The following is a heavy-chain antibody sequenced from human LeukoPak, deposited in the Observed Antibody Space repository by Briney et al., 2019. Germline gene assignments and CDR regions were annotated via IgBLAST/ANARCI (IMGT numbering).Heavy chain of an antibody. V-gene: IGHV3-9*01. CDR3: AKAETDIVLMVYAKGGDAFDI. CDR2: ISWNSGSI. Sequence: CRSLRLSCAASGFTFDDYAMHWVRQAPGKGLEWVSGISWNSGSIGYADSVKGRFTISRDNAKNSLYLQMNSLRAEDTALYYCAKAETDIVLMVYAKGGDAFDIWGQGTMVTVSS. J-gene: IGHJ3*02. CDR1: GFTFDDYA. D-gene: IGHD2-8*01.